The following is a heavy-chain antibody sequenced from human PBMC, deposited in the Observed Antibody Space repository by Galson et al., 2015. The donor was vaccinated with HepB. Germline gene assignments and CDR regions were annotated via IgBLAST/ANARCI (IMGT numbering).Heavy chain of an antibody. Sequence: SVKVSCKASGYTFTSYYLHWVRQAPGQGLEWMGIINRSGGSTSYAQKFQGRVTMTRDTSTSTVYMELSSLRSDDTAVYYCARRIIGTTGGMDVRGQGTTVTVSS. D-gene: IGHD1-20*01. J-gene: IGHJ6*02. V-gene: IGHV1-46*01. CDR1: GYTFTSYY. CDR2: INRSGGST. CDR3: ARRIIGTTGGMDV.